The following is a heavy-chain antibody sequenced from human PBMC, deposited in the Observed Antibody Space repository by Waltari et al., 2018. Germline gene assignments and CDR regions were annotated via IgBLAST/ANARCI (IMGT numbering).Heavy chain of an antibody. CDR1: GYSFIGYY. V-gene: IGHV1-2*02. CDR2: INPTTGTT. J-gene: IGHJ5*01. CDR3: TRGFQLIPEIWFDS. Sequence: QAHLVQSGAEVKKPGASVKVSCKTSGYSFIGYYIHWVRQAPGQGLEWMGWINPTTGTTRYARKFQKTISVTTDASIDTAYMELTSLTSDDTAVYYCTRGFQLIPEIWFDSWGQGSLVTVSS. D-gene: IGHD1-1*01.